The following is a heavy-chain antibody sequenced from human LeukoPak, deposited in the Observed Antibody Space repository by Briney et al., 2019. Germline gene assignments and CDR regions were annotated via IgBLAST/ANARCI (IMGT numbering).Heavy chain of an antibody. CDR3: AKGSGGLGELWGDCYYDY. CDR1: GFTFSSYA. J-gene: IGHJ4*02. Sequence: PGGSLRLSCAASGFTFSSYAMSWVRQAPGKGLEWVSAISGSGGSTYYADSVKGRFTISRDNSKNTLYLQMNSLRAEDTAVYYCAKGSGGLGELWGDCYYDYWGQGTLVTVSS. V-gene: IGHV3-23*01. D-gene: IGHD3-10*01. CDR2: ISGSGGST.